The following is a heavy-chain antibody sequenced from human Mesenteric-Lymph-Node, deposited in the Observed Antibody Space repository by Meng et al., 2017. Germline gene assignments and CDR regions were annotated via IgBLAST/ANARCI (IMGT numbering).Heavy chain of an antibody. Sequence: ASVKVSCKASGYTFTGYYMHWVRQAPGQGLEWMGWINPNSGGTNYAQKFQGRVTMTRDTSISTAYMELSRLRSDDTAVYYCATPPITFGGVIVNDYWGQGTLVTVSS. CDR2: INPNSGGT. CDR1: GYTFTGYY. V-gene: IGHV1-2*02. CDR3: ATPPITFGGVIVNDY. J-gene: IGHJ4*02. D-gene: IGHD3-16*02.